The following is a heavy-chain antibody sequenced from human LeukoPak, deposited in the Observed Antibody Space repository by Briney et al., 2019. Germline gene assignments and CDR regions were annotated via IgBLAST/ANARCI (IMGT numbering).Heavy chain of an antibody. V-gene: IGHV3-23*01. D-gene: IGHD5-18*01. CDR2: ISGSGGST. CDR1: GFTFSSYA. J-gene: IGHJ4*02. CDR3: AKVTYSYGYGGHYFDY. Sequence: GGSLRLSCAASGFTFSSYAMSWVRQAPGKGLEWVSAISGSGGSTYYADSVKGRFTISRDNSKNTLYLQMNSLRAEDTAVYYCAKVTYSYGYGGHYFDYWGQGTLVTVSS.